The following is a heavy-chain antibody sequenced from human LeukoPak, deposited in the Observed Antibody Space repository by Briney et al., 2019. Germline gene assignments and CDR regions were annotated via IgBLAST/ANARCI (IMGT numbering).Heavy chain of an antibody. CDR3: ARDDGYDSSGYYYGYFEY. V-gene: IGHV1-46*01. D-gene: IGHD3-22*01. CDR1: GYTFTRYY. J-gene: IGHJ4*02. CDR2: INPSGGNT. Sequence: GASVKVSCKASGYTFTRYYLHWVRQAPGQGLGWMGIINPSGGNTSYAQKFQGRVTMTRDTSTSTVYMELSSLRSEDTAVYYCARDDGYDSSGYYYGYFEYWGQGTLVTVSS.